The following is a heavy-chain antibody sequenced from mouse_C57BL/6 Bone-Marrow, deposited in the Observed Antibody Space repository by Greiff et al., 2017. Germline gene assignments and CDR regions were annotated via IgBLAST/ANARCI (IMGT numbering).Heavy chain of an antibody. Sequence: QVQLQQSGAELARPGASVKMSCKASGYTFTSYTMHWVKQRPGQGLEWIGYINPSSGYTKYNQKFKDKATLTADKSSSTAYMQLSSLTSEDSAVYYCARTVTGAMDYWGQGTSVTVSS. CDR3: ARTVTGAMDY. D-gene: IGHD2-2*01. J-gene: IGHJ4*01. CDR2: INPSSGYT. V-gene: IGHV1-4*01. CDR1: GYTFTSYT.